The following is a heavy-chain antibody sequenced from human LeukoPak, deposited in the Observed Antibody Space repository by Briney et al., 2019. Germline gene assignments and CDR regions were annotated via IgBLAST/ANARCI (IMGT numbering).Heavy chain of an antibody. Sequence: GGSLRLSCAASGFTFSTYSMNWVRQAPGKGLEWVSCIDTSSNYIYYADSVKGRFTISRDNAKNSLYLQMNSLRAEDTAVYYCARDGLYYDSSGLDYWGQGTLVTVSS. J-gene: IGHJ4*02. CDR2: IDTSSNYI. CDR1: GFTFSTYS. V-gene: IGHV3-21*01. D-gene: IGHD3-22*01. CDR3: ARDGLYYDSSGLDY.